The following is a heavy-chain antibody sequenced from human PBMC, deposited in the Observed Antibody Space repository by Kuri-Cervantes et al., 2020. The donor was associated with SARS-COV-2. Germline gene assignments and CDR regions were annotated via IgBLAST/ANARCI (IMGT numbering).Heavy chain of an antibody. J-gene: IGHJ5*02. Sequence: ASVKVSCKASGYTFTSYAMHWVRQAPGQRLEWMGWINAGNGNTKYSQKFQGRVTITRDTSTSTVYMELSSLRSEDTAVYYCARASDSSGYYYNWFDPWGQGTLVTVSS. D-gene: IGHD3-22*01. V-gene: IGHV1-3*01. CDR1: GYTFTSYA. CDR2: INAGNGNT. CDR3: ARASDSSGYYYNWFDP.